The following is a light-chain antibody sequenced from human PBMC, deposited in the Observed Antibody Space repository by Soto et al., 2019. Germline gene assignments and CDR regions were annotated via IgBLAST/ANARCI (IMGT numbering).Light chain of an antibody. V-gene: IGLV2-14*01. CDR3: CSRASSITDG. J-gene: IGLJ1*01. CDR1: SSDIGGYNY. CDR2: EVR. Sequence: QSVLTQPASVSGSPGQSITVSCTGTSSDIGGYNYVSWYQQRPDEAPKLMIYEVRNRPSGVSNRFSGSKSGNTASLTISGLQADDEADYYCCSRASSITDGFGRWTNVTVL.